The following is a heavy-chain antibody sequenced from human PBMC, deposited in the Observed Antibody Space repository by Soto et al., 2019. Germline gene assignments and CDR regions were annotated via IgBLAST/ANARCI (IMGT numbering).Heavy chain of an antibody. Sequence: GGSLRLSCVASGFTFSSYAMHWVRQAPGKGLESVAVISYDGSNKYYADSVKGRFTISRDNSKNTLYLQMSGLRADDTAVYCCARELVLRYFDWSPSYSWFDPWGQGTLVTVSS. CDR2: ISYDGSNK. V-gene: IGHV3-30-3*01. D-gene: IGHD3-9*01. CDR3: ARELVLRYFDWSPSYSWFDP. CDR1: GFTFSSYA. J-gene: IGHJ5*02.